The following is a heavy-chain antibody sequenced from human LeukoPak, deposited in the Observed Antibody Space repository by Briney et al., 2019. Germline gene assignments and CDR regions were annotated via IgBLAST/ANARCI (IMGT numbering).Heavy chain of an antibody. CDR2: ISGSGGST. CDR3: ARDDYAFDD. V-gene: IGHV3-23*01. Sequence: PGGSLRLSCAASGFTFSSYAMSWVRQAPGKGLEWVSAISGSGGSTYYANSVKGRFTISRDNSKNTLYLQTNSLRAEDTAVYYCARDDYAFDDWGQGTLVTVSS. J-gene: IGHJ4*02. CDR1: GFTFSSYA. D-gene: IGHD4-17*01.